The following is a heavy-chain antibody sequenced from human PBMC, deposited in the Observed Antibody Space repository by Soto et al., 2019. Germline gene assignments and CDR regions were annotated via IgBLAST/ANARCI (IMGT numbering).Heavy chain of an antibody. J-gene: IGHJ6*04. Sequence: ASMKFSFKESVYTFTSYYMHWLRQAPVQGLDWMVIINPSGGSTSYAQKFQGRVTMTRDTSTSKVYRELSSLRSEDTAVYYCAREHVVVVQDANFYWYYGMDVWGEGTTDTVSS. CDR3: AREHVVVVQDANFYWYYGMDV. CDR1: VYTFTSYY. D-gene: IGHD2-2*01. CDR2: INPSGGST. V-gene: IGHV1-46*01.